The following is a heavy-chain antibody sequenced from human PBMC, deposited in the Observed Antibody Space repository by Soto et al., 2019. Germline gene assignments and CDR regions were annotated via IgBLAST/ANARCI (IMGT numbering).Heavy chain of an antibody. D-gene: IGHD1-26*01. Sequence: GGSLRLSCSSSGFTFSTYAMHWVRQAPGKGLEYISGISSNGGSTYYADSVKGRFTNSRDNSKNTLYLQLSSLRAEDTAVYYCVRDSGSFGSSYFDNWGLGTVVTSPQ. V-gene: IGHV3-64D*06. CDR3: VRDSGSFGSSYFDN. J-gene: IGHJ4*02. CDR1: GFTFSTYA. CDR2: ISSNGGST.